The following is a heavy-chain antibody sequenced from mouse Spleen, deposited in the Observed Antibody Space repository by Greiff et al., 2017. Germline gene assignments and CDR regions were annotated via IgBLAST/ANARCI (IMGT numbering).Heavy chain of an antibody. CDR3: TEGNTWFAY. CDR2: IRLKSDNYAT. V-gene: IGHV6-3*01. CDR1: GFTFSNYW. Sequence: EVQLVESGGGLVQPGGSMKLSCVASGFTFSNYWMNWVRQSPEKGLEWVAQIRLKSDNYATHYAESVKGRFTISRDDSKSSVYLQMNNLRAEDTGIYYCTEGNTWFAYWGQGTLVTVSA. J-gene: IGHJ3*01. D-gene: IGHD2-1*01.